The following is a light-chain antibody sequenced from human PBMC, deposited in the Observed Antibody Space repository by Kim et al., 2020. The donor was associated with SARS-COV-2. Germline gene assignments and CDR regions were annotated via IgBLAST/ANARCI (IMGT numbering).Light chain of an antibody. J-gene: IGKJ2*01. CDR2: GAS. Sequence: EIVMTQSPATLSVSPGERATLSCRASQSVSSNLAWYQQKPSQAPRLLIYGASTRATGIPARFSGSGSGTEFTLTISSLQSEDFAVYYCQQYNNWRYTFGQGTKLEI. V-gene: IGKV3-15*01. CDR1: QSVSSN. CDR3: QQYNNWRYT.